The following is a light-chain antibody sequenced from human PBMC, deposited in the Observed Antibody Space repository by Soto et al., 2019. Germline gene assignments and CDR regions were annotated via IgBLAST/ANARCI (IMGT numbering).Light chain of an antibody. CDR2: DVS. Sequence: QSALTQPASVSGSPGQSITISCTGTSSDVGGYNYVSWYQQHPGKAPKLMIYDVSNRPSGVSNRFSCSKSGNTASLTISGLQAEDEAYYYCSSYTSSSTLYVFGTGTKLTVL. V-gene: IGLV2-14*01. CDR3: SSYTSSSTLYV. J-gene: IGLJ1*01. CDR1: SSDVGGYNY.